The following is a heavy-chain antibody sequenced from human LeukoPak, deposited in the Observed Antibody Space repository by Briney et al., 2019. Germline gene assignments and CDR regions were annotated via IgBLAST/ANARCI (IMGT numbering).Heavy chain of an antibody. CDR2: VDYSGNT. CDR1: GGSISNSGYY. CDR3: ARDGLAAAGTEYYYYYYMDV. V-gene: IGHV4-39*07. J-gene: IGHJ6*03. D-gene: IGHD6-13*01. Sequence: SETLSLTCTVSGGSISNSGYYWGWIRQPPGEGLEWIGSVDYSGNTYYRPSLKSRLTISLDTSKNQFFLKLNSVTAEDTAVYYCARDGLAAAGTEYYYYYYMDVWGKGTTVTVSS.